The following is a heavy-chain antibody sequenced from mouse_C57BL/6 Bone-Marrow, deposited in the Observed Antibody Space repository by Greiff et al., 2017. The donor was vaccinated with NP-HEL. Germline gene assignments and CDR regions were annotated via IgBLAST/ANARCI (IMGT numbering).Heavy chain of an antibody. D-gene: IGHD2-4*01. CDR1: GFTFSSYG. V-gene: IGHV5-6*01. Sequence: EVQLQESGGGLVKPGGSLKLSCAASGFTFSSYGMSWVRQTPDKRLEWVATISSGGSYTYYPDSVKGRFTISRDNAKNTLYLQMSSLKSEDTAMYYCARRRGLRTGYAMDYWGQGTSVTVSS. CDR3: ARRRGLRTGYAMDY. CDR2: ISSGGSYT. J-gene: IGHJ4*01.